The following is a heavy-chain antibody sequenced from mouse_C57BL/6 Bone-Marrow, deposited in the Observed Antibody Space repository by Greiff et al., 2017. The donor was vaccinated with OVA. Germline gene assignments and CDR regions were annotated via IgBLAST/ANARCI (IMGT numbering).Heavy chain of an antibody. CDR1: GYAFTNYL. Sequence: VKLVESGAELVRPGTSVKVSCKASGYAFTNYLIEWVKQRPGQGLEWIGVINPGSGGTNYNEKFKGKATVTADKSSSTAYMQLSSLTSEDSAVYVCEEGLAGTWYFGVWGTGTTVTVSS. CDR2: INPGSGGT. J-gene: IGHJ1*03. D-gene: IGHD4-1*01. V-gene: IGHV1-54*01. CDR3: EEGLAGTWYFGV.